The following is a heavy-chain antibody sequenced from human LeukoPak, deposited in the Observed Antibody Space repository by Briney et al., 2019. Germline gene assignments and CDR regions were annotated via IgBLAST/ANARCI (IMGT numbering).Heavy chain of an antibody. V-gene: IGHV3-11*05. Sequence: LSLTCAVSGYSISSGYYWGWIRQSPGKGPEWISYVMSGRGSTNYADSVKGRFTISRDNAKNSVALQLDGLRADDTAVYFCTRERRGSYYAFESWGQGTLVTVSS. D-gene: IGHD3-10*01. CDR1: GYSISSGYY. CDR3: TRERRGSYYAFES. J-gene: IGHJ4*02. CDR2: VMSGRGST.